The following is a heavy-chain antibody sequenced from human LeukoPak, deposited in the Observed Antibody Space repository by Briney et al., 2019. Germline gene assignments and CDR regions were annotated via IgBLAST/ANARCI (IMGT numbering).Heavy chain of an antibody. J-gene: IGHJ6*03. CDR2: IYHSGST. CDR1: GYSISSGYY. CDR3: ARLMFTVITDYNYYMDV. V-gene: IGHV4-38-2*01. D-gene: IGHD4-11*01. Sequence: PSETLSLTCAVSGYSISSGYYWGWIRQPPGKGLEWIGSIYHSGSTYYNPSLKSRVTISVDTSKNQFSLKLSSVTAADTAVYYCARLMFTVITDYNYYMDVWGNGTTVTVSS.